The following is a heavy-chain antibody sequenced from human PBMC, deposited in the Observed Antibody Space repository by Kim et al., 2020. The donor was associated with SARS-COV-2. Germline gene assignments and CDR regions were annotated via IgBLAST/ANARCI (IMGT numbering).Heavy chain of an antibody. Sequence: NYNTSLKSRVTISVDTSKNQCSLKLSSVTAADTAVYYCARDDGYNTLFDYWGQGTLVTVSS. CDR3: ARDDGYNTLFDY. J-gene: IGHJ4*02. V-gene: IGHV4-59*01. D-gene: IGHD5-12*01.